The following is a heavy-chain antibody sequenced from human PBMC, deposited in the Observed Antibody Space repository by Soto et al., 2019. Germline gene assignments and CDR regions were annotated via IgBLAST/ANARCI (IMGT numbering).Heavy chain of an antibody. V-gene: IGHV1-69*02. CDR3: AGVGPFTNGVCSSYADFDI. D-gene: IGHD2-8*01. CDR1: GGTFSSYT. CDR2: IIPILGIA. J-gene: IGHJ3*02. Sequence: QVQLVQSGAEVKKPGSSVKVSCKASGGTFSSYTISWVRQAPGQGREWMGRIIPILGIANYAKKLQGRVTIHADKSTSTAYMELSSLRYEDTAVYYCAGVGPFTNGVCSSYADFDIWGQGTMVNVSS.